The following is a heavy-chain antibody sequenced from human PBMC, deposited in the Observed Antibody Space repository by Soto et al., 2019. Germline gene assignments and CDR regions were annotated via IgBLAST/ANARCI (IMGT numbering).Heavy chain of an antibody. J-gene: IGHJ6*02. Sequence: ASVKVSCKASGYTFTGYYMHWVRQAPGQGLEWMGWINPNSGGTNYAQKFQGRVTMTRDTSISTAYMELSRLRSDGTAVYYCARDQKGDGYNFSYYYGMDVWGQGTTVTVSS. CDR3: ARDQKGDGYNFSYYYGMDV. V-gene: IGHV1-2*02. D-gene: IGHD5-12*01. CDR2: INPNSGGT. CDR1: GYTFTGYY.